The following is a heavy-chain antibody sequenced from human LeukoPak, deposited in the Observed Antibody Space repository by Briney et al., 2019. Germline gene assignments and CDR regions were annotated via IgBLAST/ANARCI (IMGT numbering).Heavy chain of an antibody. D-gene: IGHD3-22*01. Sequence: GGSLRLSCAASGFTFSSYAMHWVRQAPGKGLEWVAVISYDGSNKYYADSVKGRFTISRDNSKNTLYLQMNRLRAEDTAVYYCARDYYDSSGLADYWGQGTLVTVSS. CDR1: GFTFSSYA. CDR3: ARDYYDSSGLADY. V-gene: IGHV3-30-3*01. CDR2: ISYDGSNK. J-gene: IGHJ4*02.